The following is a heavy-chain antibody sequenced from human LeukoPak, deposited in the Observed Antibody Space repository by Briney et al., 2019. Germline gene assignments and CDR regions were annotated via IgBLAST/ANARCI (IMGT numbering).Heavy chain of an antibody. D-gene: IGHD3-10*01. Sequence: GGSLRLSCAASGFTFSSYGMHWVRQAPGKGLEWVAVISYDGSNKYYADSVKGRFTISRDNSKNTLYLQMNSLRSEDTAVYYCATDKGYYGSGSYVDYWGQGTLVTVSS. CDR3: ATDKGYYGSGSYVDY. CDR2: ISYDGSNK. CDR1: GFTFSSYG. J-gene: IGHJ4*02. V-gene: IGHV3-30*03.